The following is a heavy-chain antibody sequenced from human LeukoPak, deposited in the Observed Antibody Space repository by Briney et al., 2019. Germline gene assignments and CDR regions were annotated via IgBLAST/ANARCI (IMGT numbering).Heavy chain of an antibody. CDR2: INYSGNT. J-gene: IGHJ4*02. D-gene: IGHD3-16*01. Sequence: SETLSLTCTVSNGSISGSDYYWCWIRQPPGKGLEWIGSINYSGNTYYDSSLKSRVTISVDTSKNHFSLRLSSVTAADTAVYYCARLVLSYGNAFDHRGQGTLVTVSS. V-gene: IGHV4-39*02. CDR3: ARLVLSYGNAFDH. CDR1: NGSISGSDYY.